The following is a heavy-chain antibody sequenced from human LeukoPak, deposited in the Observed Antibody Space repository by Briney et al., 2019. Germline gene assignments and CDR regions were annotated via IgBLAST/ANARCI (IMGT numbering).Heavy chain of an antibody. CDR2: IYYSGST. J-gene: IGHJ3*02. D-gene: IGHD3/OR15-3a*01. Sequence: SETLSLTCTVSGGSISSTTYYWGWIRQPPGKGLEWIGNIYYSGSTYYNPSLQSRDPISLHTFKHHFSQKLRSVTAQDTAVYYCARHRRHFDFSTGYYAGPFDIWGQGTMVTVSS. CDR3: ARHRRHFDFSTGYYAGPFDI. CDR1: GGSISSTTYY. V-gene: IGHV4-39*01.